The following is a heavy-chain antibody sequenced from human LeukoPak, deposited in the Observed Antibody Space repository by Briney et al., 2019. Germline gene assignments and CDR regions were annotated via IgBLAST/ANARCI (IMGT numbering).Heavy chain of an antibody. CDR2: IIPIFGTA. J-gene: IGHJ4*02. CDR1: GGTFSSYA. CDR3: ARDHEEYHFDY. D-gene: IGHD2-2*01. V-gene: IGHV1-69*13. Sequence: GASVMVSCTTSGGTFSSYAISWVRQAPGLGLKWMGGIIPIFGTANYAQKFQGRVTITADESTSTAYMELSSLRSEDTAVYYCARDHEEYHFDYWGQGTLVTVSS.